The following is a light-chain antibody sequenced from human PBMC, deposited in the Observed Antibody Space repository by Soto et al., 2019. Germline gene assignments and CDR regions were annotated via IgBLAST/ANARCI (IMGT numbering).Light chain of an antibody. CDR1: QSVSSN. J-gene: IGKJ5*01. V-gene: IGKV3-15*01. CDR3: QQYNNWPPEIT. Sequence: EIVFTQSPGTLSLSPVERATLSCRANQSVSSNVAWYQQRFGQAPRLLMYGASIRATSFPARFSGSGSGTEFTLTIRSLQSEDVAIYYCQQYNNWPPEITFGQGTRLEIK. CDR2: GAS.